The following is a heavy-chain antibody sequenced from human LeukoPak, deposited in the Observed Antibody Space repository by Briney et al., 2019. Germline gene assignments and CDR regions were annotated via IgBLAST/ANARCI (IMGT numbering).Heavy chain of an antibody. J-gene: IGHJ4*02. D-gene: IGHD3-22*01. V-gene: IGHV4-59*08. Sequence: PSETLSLTCTVSGGSISTYYWSWIRQPPGKGLEWIGYMYNSGSTNYNPSLKSRVTISIDTSKNQVSLRLSSVTAADTAVYYCAKFRYHSNDNNYLDFNYWGQGTLVTVSS. CDR1: GGSISTYY. CDR3: AKFRYHSNDNNYLDFNY. CDR2: MYNSGST.